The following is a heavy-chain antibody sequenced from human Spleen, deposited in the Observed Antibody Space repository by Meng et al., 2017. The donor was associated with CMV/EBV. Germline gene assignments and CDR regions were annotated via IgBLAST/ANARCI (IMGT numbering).Heavy chain of an antibody. D-gene: IGHD3-3*01. Sequence: SETLSLTCTVSGGSINSSYWNWIRQPPGKGLEWIGFINHSGSTKYNPALKSRVTTSVDTSKNQFSLKLSSVTAADTAVYYCASMKYDLWSGYFGGDAFDIWGQGTMVTVSS. V-gene: IGHV4-59*12. CDR1: GGSINSSY. CDR2: INHSGST. J-gene: IGHJ3*02. CDR3: ASMKYDLWSGYFGGDAFDI.